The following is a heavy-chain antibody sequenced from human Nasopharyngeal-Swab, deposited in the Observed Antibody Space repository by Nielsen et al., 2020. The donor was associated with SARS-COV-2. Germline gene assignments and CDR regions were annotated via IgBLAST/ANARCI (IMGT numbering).Heavy chain of an antibody. Sequence: SVKVSCKASGGTFSSYAISWVRQAPGQGLEWMGGIIPIFGTANYAQKFQGRVTITADESTSTAYMELSSLRSEDTAVYYCARDLGRTGYFDYWGQGTLVTVSS. CDR1: GGTFSSYA. CDR3: ARDLGRTGYFDY. J-gene: IGHJ4*02. V-gene: IGHV1-69*13. CDR2: IIPIFGTA. D-gene: IGHD1-1*01.